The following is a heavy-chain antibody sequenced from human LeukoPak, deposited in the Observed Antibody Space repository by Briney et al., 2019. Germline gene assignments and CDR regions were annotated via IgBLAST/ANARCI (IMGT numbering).Heavy chain of an antibody. D-gene: IGHD3-16*01. CDR2: IDPNSGGT. CDR3: ARELSHYGDYDY. Sequence: GASVKVSCKASGYTLTDYYRHWVRQAPGQGLEWMAWIDPNSGGTNYAPKFQGRVTMTRDTSIGTAYMELSALRSDDTAVYYCARELSHYGDYDYWGQGSLVTVSS. J-gene: IGHJ4*02. CDR1: GYTLTDYY. V-gene: IGHV1-2*02.